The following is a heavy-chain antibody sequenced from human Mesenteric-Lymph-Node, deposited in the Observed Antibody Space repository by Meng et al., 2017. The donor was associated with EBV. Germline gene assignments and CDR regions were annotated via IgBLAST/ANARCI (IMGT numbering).Heavy chain of an antibody. CDR3: ASVIYGSGLNSWFDP. CDR1: GGSISSDNW. D-gene: IGHD3-10*01. J-gene: IGHJ5*02. CDR2: IHHSGAT. V-gene: IGHV4-4*02. Sequence: HVELQDAGPRLVKPSGTLSPTCAVSGGSISSDNWWTWVRQPPGKGLEWIGEIHHSGATNYNPSLKSRVTISVDKSKNQFSLKLSSVTAADAAVYFCASVIYGSGLNSWFDPWGHGTLVTVSS.